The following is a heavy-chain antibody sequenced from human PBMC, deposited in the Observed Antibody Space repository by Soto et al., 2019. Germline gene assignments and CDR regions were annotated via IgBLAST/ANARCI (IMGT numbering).Heavy chain of an antibody. J-gene: IGHJ5*02. CDR2: INPSGGST. D-gene: IGHD6-6*01. CDR3: ARGLTTRPMALDSTSRFDP. V-gene: IGHV1-46*01. CDR1: GYTFTSYY. Sequence: ASVKVSCKASGYTFTSYYMHWVRQAPGQGLEWMGIINPSGGSTSYAQKFQGRVTMTRDTSTSTVYRQQSSLLSEDTAGYYWARGLTTRPMALDSTSRFDPWGQGTLGT.